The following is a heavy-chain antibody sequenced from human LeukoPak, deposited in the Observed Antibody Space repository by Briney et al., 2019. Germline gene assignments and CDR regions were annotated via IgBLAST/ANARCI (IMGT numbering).Heavy chain of an antibody. CDR2: ISSSSSYI. CDR1: GFTFSSYS. CDR3: ARDWRDIVVVPAATGDY. V-gene: IGHV3-21*01. J-gene: IGHJ4*02. D-gene: IGHD2-2*01. Sequence: GGSLRLSCAASGFTFSSYSMNWVRQAPGKGLEWVSSISSSSSYIYYADSVKGRFTISRDNAKNSLYLQMNSLRAEDTAVYYCARDWRDIVVVPAATGDYWGQGTLVTVSS.